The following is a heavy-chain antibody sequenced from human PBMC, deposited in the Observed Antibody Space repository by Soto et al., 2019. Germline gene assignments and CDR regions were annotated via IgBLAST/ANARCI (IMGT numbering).Heavy chain of an antibody. D-gene: IGHD3-16*01. Sequence: QVTLKESGPVLVKPTETLTLTCTVSGFSLSNARMGVSWIRQPPGKALEWLAHIFSNDEKSYSTSLKSRLTTSKDTSKSQVVLTMTNMDPVDTATYYCARRFGYIWALNDFNIWRKGTMVNVSS. CDR1: GFSLSNARMG. CDR3: ARRFGYIWALNDFNI. CDR2: IFSNDEK. J-gene: IGHJ3*02. V-gene: IGHV2-26*01.